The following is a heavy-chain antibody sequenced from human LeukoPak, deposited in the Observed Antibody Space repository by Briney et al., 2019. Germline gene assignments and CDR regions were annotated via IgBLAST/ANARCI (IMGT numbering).Heavy chain of an antibody. CDR1: GFTFSYYW. CDR2: MNSDGSST. V-gene: IGHV3-74*01. CDR3: ARGFGCSGGNCSPRAFDY. J-gene: IGHJ4*02. Sequence: TGGSLRLSCAASGFTFSYYWMHWVRQAPGKGLVWVSRMNSDGSSTSYADSVKGRFIISRDNARNTLYLQMNSLRAEDTAVYYCARGFGCSGGNCSPRAFDYWGQGTLVTVSS. D-gene: IGHD2-15*01.